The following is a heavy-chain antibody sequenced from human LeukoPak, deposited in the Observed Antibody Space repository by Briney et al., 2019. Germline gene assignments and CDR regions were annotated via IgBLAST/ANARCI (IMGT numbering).Heavy chain of an antibody. CDR3: AKGYGCAAGYWYFDL. Sequence: PGGSLRLSCAASGFTFSSYGMHWVRQAPGKGLEWVAVISYDGSNKYYADSVKGRFTISRDNSKSTLYLQMNSLRAEDTAVYYCAKGYGCAAGYWYFDLWGRGTLVTVSS. CDR2: ISYDGSNK. D-gene: IGHD6-13*01. V-gene: IGHV3-30*18. CDR1: GFTFSSYG. J-gene: IGHJ2*01.